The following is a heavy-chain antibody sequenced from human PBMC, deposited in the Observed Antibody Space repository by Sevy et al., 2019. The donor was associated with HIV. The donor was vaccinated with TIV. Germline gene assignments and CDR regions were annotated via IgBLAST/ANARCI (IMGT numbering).Heavy chain of an antibody. D-gene: IGHD2-15*01. CDR3: ARDLFSGGNAVYGC. CDR2: INAISSNI. Sequence: GGSLRLSCAASGFTFSSYAMNWVRQAPGKGLEWVSSINAISSNIYYADSVKGRFTISRDNAKNSLYLQMNSVRAEDTAVYYCARDLFSGGNAVYGCWGQGTLVTVSS. J-gene: IGHJ4*02. CDR1: GFTFSSYA. V-gene: IGHV3-21*01.